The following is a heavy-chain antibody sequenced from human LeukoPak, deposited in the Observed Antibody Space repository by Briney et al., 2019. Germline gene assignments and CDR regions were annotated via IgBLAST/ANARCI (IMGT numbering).Heavy chain of an antibody. Sequence: SVKVSCKASGGTFSSYAISWVRQAPGQGLEWMGGIIPIFGTANYAQKFQGRVTITADESTSTAYMELSSLRSEDTAVYYCARAIDDFWSGYPFDYWGQGTLVTVSS. J-gene: IGHJ4*02. V-gene: IGHV1-69*01. CDR2: IIPIFGTA. CDR3: ARAIDDFWSGYPFDY. CDR1: GGTFSSYA. D-gene: IGHD3-3*01.